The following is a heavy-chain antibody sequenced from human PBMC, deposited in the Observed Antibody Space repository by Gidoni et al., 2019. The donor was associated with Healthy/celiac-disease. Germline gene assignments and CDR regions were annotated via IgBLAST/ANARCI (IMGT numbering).Heavy chain of an antibody. Sequence: QVQLVQSGAEVKKPGASVKVSCKASGYTFTGYYMHWVRQAPGQGLEWMGWINPNSGGTNYAQKFQGRVTMTRDTSISTAYMELSRLRSDDTAVYYCARTDVDIVATIIFDYWGQGTLVTVSS. V-gene: IGHV1-2*02. J-gene: IGHJ4*02. D-gene: IGHD5-12*01. CDR2: INPNSGGT. CDR1: GYTFTGYY. CDR3: ARTDVDIVATIIFDY.